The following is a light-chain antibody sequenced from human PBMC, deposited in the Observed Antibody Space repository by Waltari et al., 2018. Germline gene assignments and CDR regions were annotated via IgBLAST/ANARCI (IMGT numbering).Light chain of an antibody. Sequence: SYVLTQPPSASVAPGKTARTTCGGNNVGSKSVHWYQQKPGQAPLLVVYDDSARPSGIPDRFSASNSGNTATLTISRVENGDEADYYCQVWDTSSDRVVFGGGTKLTVL. CDR3: QVWDTSSDRVV. CDR2: DDS. CDR1: NVGSKS. V-gene: IGLV3-21*03. J-gene: IGLJ2*01.